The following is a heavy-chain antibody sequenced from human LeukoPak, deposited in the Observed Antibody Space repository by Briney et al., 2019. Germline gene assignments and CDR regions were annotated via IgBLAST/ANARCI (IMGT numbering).Heavy chain of an antibody. CDR3: ATNYYDSSGYYSYWYFDL. Sequence: GGSLRLSCAASGFTFDDYAMHWVRQAPGKGLEWVSLISGDGGSTYYADSVKGRFTISRDNSKNSLYLQMNSLRTEDTALYYCATNYYDSSGYYSYWYFDLWSRGTLVTVSS. D-gene: IGHD3-22*01. V-gene: IGHV3-43*02. CDR1: GFTFDDYA. CDR2: ISGDGGST. J-gene: IGHJ2*01.